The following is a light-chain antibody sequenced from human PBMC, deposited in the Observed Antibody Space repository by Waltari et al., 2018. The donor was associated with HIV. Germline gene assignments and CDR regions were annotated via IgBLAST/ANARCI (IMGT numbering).Light chain of an antibody. CDR3: QQYDDGPRVIT. CDR1: QSISAK. J-gene: IGKJ2*01. V-gene: IGKV3-15*01. CDR2: EAA. Sequence: EIVMTQSPPTLSVSPGQRVTLSCRASQSISAKVAWYQQSPGQAPRLLIYEAATRPTGIPARFSGSGSGTEFTLTISSLQSEEFATYFCQQYDDGPRVITCGQGTMLEIK.